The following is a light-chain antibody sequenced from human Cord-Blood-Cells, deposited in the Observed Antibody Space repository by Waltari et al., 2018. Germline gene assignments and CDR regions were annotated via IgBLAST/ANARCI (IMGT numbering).Light chain of an antibody. CDR2: GKN. CDR1: SLRSYY. CDR3: NSRDSSGNHQV. J-gene: IGLJ2*01. V-gene: IGLV3-19*01. Sequence: SELTQDTAVSVALGQPVRLTCQADSLRSYYASWYQQKPGQAPVLVIYGKNNRPSRIPDRFSGSRSGNTASLTITGAQAEDEADYYCNSRDSSGNHQVFGGGTKLTVL.